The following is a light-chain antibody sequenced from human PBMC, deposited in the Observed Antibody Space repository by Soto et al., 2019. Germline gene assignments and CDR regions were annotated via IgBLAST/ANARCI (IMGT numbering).Light chain of an antibody. V-gene: IGKV3-11*01. CDR3: QQRNNWPPGIT. CDR2: AAS. CDR1: QSVPSNY. J-gene: IGKJ5*01. Sequence: EIVLIQSPATLSLSPGERATLSCRATQSVPSNYLAWYQQKPGQAPRLLIYAASNRATGIPARFSGSGSWTDFTLNISSLEPEDFAVYYCQQRNNWPPGITFGQGTRLEIK.